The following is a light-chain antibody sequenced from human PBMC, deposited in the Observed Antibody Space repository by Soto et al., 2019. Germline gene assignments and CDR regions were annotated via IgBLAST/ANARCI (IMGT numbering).Light chain of an antibody. J-gene: IGLJ2*01. CDR3: QTWGTAIVV. CDR2: LNSDGSH. CDR1: SGHSSYA. V-gene: IGLV4-69*01. Sequence: QPVLTQSPSASASLGASVKLTCTLSSGHSSYAIAWHQQQPEKGPRYLMKLNSDGSHSKGDGIPDRFSGSSSGAERYLTISILQSEDEADYYCQTWGTAIVVPGGGTKLTVL.